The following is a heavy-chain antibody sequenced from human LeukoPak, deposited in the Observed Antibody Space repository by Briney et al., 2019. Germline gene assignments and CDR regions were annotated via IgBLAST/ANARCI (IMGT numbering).Heavy chain of an antibody. Sequence: GGSLRLSCAASGFTFSNHWMSWVRQAPGKGLEWVANIKQDGDEKYYVDSVKGRFTISRDNAKNSLYLQMNSLRAEDTAVYYCATSSNAPGNHWGQGTLVTVSS. D-gene: IGHD2-2*01. V-gene: IGHV3-7*01. J-gene: IGHJ5*02. CDR2: IKQDGDEK. CDR3: ATSSNAPGNH. CDR1: GFTFSNHW.